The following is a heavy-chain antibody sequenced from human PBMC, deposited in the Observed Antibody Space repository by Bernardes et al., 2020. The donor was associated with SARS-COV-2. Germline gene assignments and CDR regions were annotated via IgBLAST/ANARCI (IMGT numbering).Heavy chain of an antibody. D-gene: IGHD5-12*01. CDR3: ARNGDGYNLVGFDF. CDR2: ISRSGNRL. J-gene: IGHJ4*02. V-gene: IGHV3-48*03. CDR1: GLIFSNFD. Sequence: GGSLSLSCAASGLIFSNFDMNWIRQAPGKGLEWISYISRSGNRLYYADSVKGRFIVSRDNAKNSLYLQMTSLRAEDTAVYYCARNGDGYNLVGFDFWGQGTLLTVSS.